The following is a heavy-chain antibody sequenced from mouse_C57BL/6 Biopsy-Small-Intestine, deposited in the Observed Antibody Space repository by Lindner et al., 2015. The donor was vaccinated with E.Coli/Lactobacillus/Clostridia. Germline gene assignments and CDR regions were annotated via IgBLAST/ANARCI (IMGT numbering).Heavy chain of an antibody. V-gene: IGHV10-3*01. Sequence: EVQLQESVEDWCSLNGSLKLSCAASGFTFNTYAMHWVRQAPGKGLEWVARIRSKSSNYATYYADSVKDRFTISRDDSQSMLYLQMNNLKTEDTAMYYCVRFGYYSMDYWGQGTSVTVSS. J-gene: IGHJ4*01. CDR1: GFTFNTYA. CDR3: VRFGYYSMDY. CDR2: IRSKSSNYAT.